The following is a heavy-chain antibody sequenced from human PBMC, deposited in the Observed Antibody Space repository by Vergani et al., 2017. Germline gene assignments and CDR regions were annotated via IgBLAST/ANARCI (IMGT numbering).Heavy chain of an antibody. Sequence: QVQLVESGGGVVQPGRSLRLSCVASGFTFSSYGMHWVRQAPGKGLEWIGEINHSGSTNYNPSLKSRVTISVDTSKNQFSLKLSSVTAADTAVYYCARAPGSRGGKYFDYWGQGTLVTVSS. V-gene: IGHV4-34*01. CDR3: ARAPGSRGGKYFDY. CDR2: INHSGST. D-gene: IGHD1-26*01. J-gene: IGHJ4*02. CDR1: GFTFSSYG.